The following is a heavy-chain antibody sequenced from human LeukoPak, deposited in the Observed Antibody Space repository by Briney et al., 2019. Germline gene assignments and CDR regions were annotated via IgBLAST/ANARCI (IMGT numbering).Heavy chain of an antibody. D-gene: IGHD2-2*01. V-gene: IGHV3-20*04. Sequence: LTGGSLRLPCAASGFTFSSYGMSWVRQAPGKGLEWVSAISGSGGSTGYADSVKGRFTISRDNAKNSLYLQMNSLRAEDTALYYCARLGTRYCTSTSCHSQFDFWGQGTLVTVSS. J-gene: IGHJ4*02. CDR2: ISGSGGST. CDR3: ARLGTRYCTSTSCHSQFDF. CDR1: GFTFSSYG.